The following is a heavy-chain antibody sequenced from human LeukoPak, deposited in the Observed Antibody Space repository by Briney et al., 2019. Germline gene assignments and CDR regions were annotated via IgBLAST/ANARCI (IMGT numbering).Heavy chain of an antibody. Sequence: GGSLRLSCAASGFTFNSYWMNWVRQAPGKGLEWVANIKRDGSEKYYVDSVKGRFTISRDNAKNSLDLQMNSLRAEDTAVYYCARDLKHPYPLLEWLLVYYYYGMDVWGQGTTVTVSS. CDR3: ARDLKHPYPLLEWLLVYYYYGMDV. V-gene: IGHV3-7*03. J-gene: IGHJ6*02. D-gene: IGHD3-3*01. CDR2: IKRDGSEK. CDR1: GFTFNSYW.